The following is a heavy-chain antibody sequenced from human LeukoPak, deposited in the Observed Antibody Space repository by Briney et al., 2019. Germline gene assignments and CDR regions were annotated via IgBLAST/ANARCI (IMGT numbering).Heavy chain of an antibody. CDR2: MSVSSGLI. V-gene: IGHV3-21*01. CDR3: AKVAIFGVIIPFYFDY. Sequence: GGSLRLSCAASGFTFSFYSMNWVRQAPGKGLEWVSSMSVSSGLIYYADSVKGRFTVSRDNAKNSLYLQMNSLRAEDTAVYYCAKVAIFGVIIPFYFDYWGQGTLVTVSS. J-gene: IGHJ4*02. D-gene: IGHD3-3*01. CDR1: GFTFSFYS.